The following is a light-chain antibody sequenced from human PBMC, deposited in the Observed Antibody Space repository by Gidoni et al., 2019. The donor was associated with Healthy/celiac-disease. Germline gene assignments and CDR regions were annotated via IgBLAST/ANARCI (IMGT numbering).Light chain of an antibody. CDR1: QSVSSSY. CDR2: GAS. J-gene: IGKJ5*01. Sequence: EIVLTQSPGTLPLSPGERATLSCRASQSVSSSYLAWYQQKPGQAPRLLIYGASSRATGSPDRFSGSGSGTDFTLTISRLEPEDFAVYYCQQYGSSPPITFGQGTRLEIK. V-gene: IGKV3-20*01. CDR3: QQYGSSPPIT.